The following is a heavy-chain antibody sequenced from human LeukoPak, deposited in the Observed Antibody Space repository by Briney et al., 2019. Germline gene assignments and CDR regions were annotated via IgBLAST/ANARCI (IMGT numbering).Heavy chain of an antibody. D-gene: IGHD7-27*01. CDR2: ISYDGSNK. CDR3: ARDLKDWGLDYYYGMDV. V-gene: IGHV3-30-3*01. Sequence: GGSLRLSCAASGFTFNNYAMHWVRQAPGKGLEWVAVISYDGSNKYYADSVKGRFTISRDNSKNTLYLQMNSLRAEDTAVYYCARDLKDWGLDYYYGMDVWGQGTTVTVSS. CDR1: GFTFNNYA. J-gene: IGHJ6*02.